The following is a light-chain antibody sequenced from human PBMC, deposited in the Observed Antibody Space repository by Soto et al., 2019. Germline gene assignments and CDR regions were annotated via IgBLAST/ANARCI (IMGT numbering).Light chain of an antibody. V-gene: IGKV1-5*01. CDR1: QSIRSW. J-gene: IGKJ4*01. CDR2: DAS. Sequence: DIQMTQSPSTLSASVEDRVTITCRASQSIRSWLAWYQQKPGKAPKLLIYDASNLESGVPSRFSGRRSGTEFTLTISSLQPEDFATYYCQQYESYSPLTFGGGTKVDIK. CDR3: QQYESYSPLT.